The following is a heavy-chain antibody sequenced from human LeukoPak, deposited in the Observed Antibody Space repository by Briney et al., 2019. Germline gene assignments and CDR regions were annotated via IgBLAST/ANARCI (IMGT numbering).Heavy chain of an antibody. V-gene: IGHV3-43*01. Sequence: GGSLRLSCAASGFTFDDYTMHWVRQAPGKGLEWVSLISWDGGSTYYADSVRGRFTISRDNSKNSLHLQMNSLRTEDTAFYYCAKEGRSSSWYYFDYWGQGTLVTVSS. CDR3: AKEGRSSSWYYFDY. CDR2: ISWDGGST. J-gene: IGHJ4*02. CDR1: GFTFDDYT. D-gene: IGHD6-13*01.